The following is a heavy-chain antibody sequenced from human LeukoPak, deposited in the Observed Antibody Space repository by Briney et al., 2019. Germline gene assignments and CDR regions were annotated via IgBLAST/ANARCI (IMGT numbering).Heavy chain of an antibody. V-gene: IGHV3-21*01. CDR1: GFTFGSYW. D-gene: IGHD1-26*01. Sequence: GGSLRLSCAASGFTFGSYWMNWVRQAPGKGLEWVSSISSSSSYIYYADSVKGRFTISRDNAKNSLYLQMNSLRAEDTAVYYCARVVGAPRYYGMDVWGQGTTVTVSS. J-gene: IGHJ6*02. CDR3: ARVVGAPRYYGMDV. CDR2: ISSSSSYI.